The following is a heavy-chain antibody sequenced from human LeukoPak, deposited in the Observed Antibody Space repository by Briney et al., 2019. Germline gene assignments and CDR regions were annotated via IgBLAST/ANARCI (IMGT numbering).Heavy chain of an antibody. CDR2: IRYDGSNK. V-gene: IGHV3-30*02. J-gene: IGHJ3*02. CDR3: AKDQIILLWFGGYDAFDI. CDR1: GFIFSDYY. Sequence: GGSLRLSCAASGFIFSDYYMTWIRQAPGKGLEWVAFIRYDGSNKYYADSVKGRFTISRDNSKNTLYLQMNSLRAEDTAVYYCAKDQIILLWFGGYDAFDIWGQGTMVTVSS. D-gene: IGHD3-10*01.